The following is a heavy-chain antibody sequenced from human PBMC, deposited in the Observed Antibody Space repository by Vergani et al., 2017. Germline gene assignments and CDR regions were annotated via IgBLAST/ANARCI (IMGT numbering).Heavy chain of an antibody. J-gene: IGHJ5*02. V-gene: IGHV4-39*01. CDR3: ASPVTTRYGWFDP. CDR2: IYYSGST. Sequence: QLQLPESGPGLVKPSETLSLTCTVSGGSISSSSYYWGWIRQPPGKGLEWIGSIYYSGSTYYNPSLKSRVTISVDTSKNQFSLKLSSVTAADTAVYYCASPVTTRYGWFDPWGQGTLVTVSS. D-gene: IGHD4-17*01. CDR1: GGSISSSSYY.